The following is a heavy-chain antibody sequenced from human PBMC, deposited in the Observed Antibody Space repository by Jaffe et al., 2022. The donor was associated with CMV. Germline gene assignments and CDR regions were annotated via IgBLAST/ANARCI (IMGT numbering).Heavy chain of an antibody. CDR3: ARVHYSGSFGFDP. Sequence: QVQLQQWGAGLLKPSETLSLTCAVYGGSFSGYYWSWIRQPPGKGLEWIGEINHSGSTNYNPSLKSRVTISVDTSKNQFSLKLSSVTAADTAVYYCARVHYSGSFGFDPWGQGTLVTVSS. CDR2: INHSGST. CDR1: GGSFSGYY. J-gene: IGHJ5*02. D-gene: IGHD1-26*01. V-gene: IGHV4-34*01.